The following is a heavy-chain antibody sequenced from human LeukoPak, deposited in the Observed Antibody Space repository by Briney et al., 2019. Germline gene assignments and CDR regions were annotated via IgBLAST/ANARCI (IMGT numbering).Heavy chain of an antibody. V-gene: IGHV3-11*03. D-gene: IGHD3-22*01. CDR3: ARPHDSWRYYFDY. J-gene: IGHJ4*02. CDR1: GFTFSDYY. CDR2: ISSSSSNT. Sequence: PGGSVRLSCAASGFTFSDYYKSWLRQAPGKGLVGLSYISSSSSNTNYEDYVRGRFTTSRDNAKNSLYLQMISRRADDAAVYYCARPHDSWRYYFDYWGQGTLVTVSS.